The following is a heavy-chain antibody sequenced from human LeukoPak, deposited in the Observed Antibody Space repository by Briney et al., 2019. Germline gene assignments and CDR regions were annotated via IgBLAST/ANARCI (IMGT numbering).Heavy chain of an antibody. V-gene: IGHV3-48*01. Sequence: GGSLRLSCAASGFTFSTYSMNWVRQAPGKGLEWVSYISSSSSPMYYADSVKGRFTISRDNAKNSLYLQMNSLRAEDTAVYYCARAINWADAFDIWGHGTMVTVSS. J-gene: IGHJ3*02. D-gene: IGHD1-1*01. CDR3: ARAINWADAFDI. CDR2: ISSSSSPM. CDR1: GFTFSTYS.